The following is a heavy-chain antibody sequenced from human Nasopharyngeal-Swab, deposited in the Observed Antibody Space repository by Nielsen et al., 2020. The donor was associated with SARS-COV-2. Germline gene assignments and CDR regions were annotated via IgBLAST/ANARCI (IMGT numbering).Heavy chain of an antibody. CDR3: ARSTYCGGDCQNYFDY. J-gene: IGHJ4*02. V-gene: IGHV4-59*08. CDR2: IYYSGST. D-gene: IGHD2-21*02. Sequence: SETLSLTCTVSGGSISSYYWRWIRQPPGKGLEWIGYIYYSGSTNYNPSLKSRVTVSVDTSKNQFSLKLSSVTAADTAVYYCARSTYCGGDCQNYFDYWGQGTLVTVSS. CDR1: GGSISSYY.